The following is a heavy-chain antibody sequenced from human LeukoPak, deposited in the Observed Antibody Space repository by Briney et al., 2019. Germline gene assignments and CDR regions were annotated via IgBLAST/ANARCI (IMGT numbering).Heavy chain of an antibody. V-gene: IGHV1-69*05. CDR1: GGTFSSYA. D-gene: IGHD5-18*01. CDR2: IISIFGTA. Sequence: SVKVFCKASGGTFSSYAISWVRQAPGQGLEWMGGIISIFGTANYAQKFQGRVTITTDESTSTAYMELSSLRSADTAVYYCASLSYGYHTHGYWGQGTLVTVSS. CDR3: ASLSYGYHTHGY. J-gene: IGHJ4*02.